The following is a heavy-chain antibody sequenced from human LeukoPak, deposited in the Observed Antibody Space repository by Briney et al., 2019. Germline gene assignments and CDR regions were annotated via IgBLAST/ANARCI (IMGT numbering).Heavy chain of an antibody. CDR2: INHSGST. CDR3: ARDGSGSY. V-gene: IGHV4-39*07. Sequence: SETLSLTCTVSGGSISSDNYYWGWIRQPPGKGLEWIGEINHSGSTNYNPSLKSRVTISVDTSKNQFSLKLSSVTAADTAVYYCARDGSGSYWGQGTLVTVSS. J-gene: IGHJ4*02. D-gene: IGHD3-10*01. CDR1: GGSISSDNYY.